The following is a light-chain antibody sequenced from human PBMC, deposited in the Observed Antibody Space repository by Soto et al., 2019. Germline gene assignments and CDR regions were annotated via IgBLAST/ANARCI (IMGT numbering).Light chain of an antibody. J-gene: IGLJ3*02. CDR1: SSNIGAGYD. Sequence: QSVLTQPPSVSGAPGQRVTISCTGSSSNIGAGYDVHWYQQLPGTAPKLLIYGNSNRPSGVPDRFSGSKSGTSASLAIPGLQAESEADYYCQSYDSSLSGWVFGGGTKLTVL. CDR3: QSYDSSLSGWV. CDR2: GNS. V-gene: IGLV1-40*01.